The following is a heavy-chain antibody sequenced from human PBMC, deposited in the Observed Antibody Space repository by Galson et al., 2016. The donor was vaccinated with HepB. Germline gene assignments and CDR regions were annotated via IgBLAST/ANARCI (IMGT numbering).Heavy chain of an antibody. Sequence: SLRLSCAASGFTFSDSAMNWVRQAPGKGLEWVSSISVGGGSTYYADAVKGRFTISRDNSKNTLYLQMNSLRAEDTARYYCVKGRLAARGRCDYWGQGNLVTVSS. CDR3: VKGRLAARGRCDY. D-gene: IGHD6-13*01. CDR1: GFTFSDSA. J-gene: IGHJ4*02. V-gene: IGHV3-23*01. CDR2: ISVGGGST.